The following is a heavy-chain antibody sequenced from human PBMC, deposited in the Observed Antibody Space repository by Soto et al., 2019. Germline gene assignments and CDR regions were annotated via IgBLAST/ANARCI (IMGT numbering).Heavy chain of an antibody. J-gene: IGHJ4*02. CDR1: GFTFSSYG. CDR3: ATGDIVVVAAGIFY. CDR2: ISYDGSNK. V-gene: IGHV3-30*03. Sequence: QVQLVESGGGVVQPVRSLRLSCAASGFTFSSYGMHWVRQAPGKGLEWVAVISYDGSNKYYADSVKGRFTISRDNSKNTLYPQRNSLRAEDTAVYYCATGDIVVVAAGIFYWGQGTLVSVSS. D-gene: IGHD2-2*01.